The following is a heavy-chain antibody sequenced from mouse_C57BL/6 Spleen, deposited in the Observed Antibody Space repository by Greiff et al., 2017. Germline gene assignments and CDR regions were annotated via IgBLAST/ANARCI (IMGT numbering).Heavy chain of an antibody. Sequence: VQLQQSGAELVKPGASVKMSCKASGYTFTSYWITWVKQRPGQGLEWIGDIYPGSGSTNYNEKFKSKATLTVDTSSSTAYMQLSSLTSEDSAVYYCAKGYSNYVPWFAYWGQGTLVTVSA. CDR2: IYPGSGST. CDR1: GYTFTSYW. J-gene: IGHJ3*01. CDR3: AKGYSNYVPWFAY. V-gene: IGHV1-55*01. D-gene: IGHD2-5*01.